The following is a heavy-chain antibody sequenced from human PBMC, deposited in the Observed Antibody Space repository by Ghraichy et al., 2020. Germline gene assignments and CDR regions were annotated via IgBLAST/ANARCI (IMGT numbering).Heavy chain of an antibody. CDR2: IYYSGST. V-gene: IGHV4-39*01. CDR3: ARQGGDYYYGMDV. CDR1: GGSISSSSYY. D-gene: IGHD1-26*01. Sequence: SETLSLTCTVSGGSISSSSYYWGWIRQPPGKGLEWIGSIYYSGSTYYNPSLKSRVTISVDTSKNQFSLKLSSVTAADTAVYYCARQGGDYYYGMDVWGQGTTVTVSS. J-gene: IGHJ6*02.